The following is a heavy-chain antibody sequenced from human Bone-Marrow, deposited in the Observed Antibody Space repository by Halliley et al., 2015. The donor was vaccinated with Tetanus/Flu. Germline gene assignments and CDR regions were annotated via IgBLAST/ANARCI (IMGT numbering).Heavy chain of an antibody. CDR2: LYYSGST. CDR3: ARHYRHWLFDC. D-gene: IGHD3-16*02. Sequence: TLSLTCTVSGVSLTSSSYYWGWIRQPPGKGLEWIGSLYYSGSTYYNPSLKSRVTISVDTSKNHLSLNLNSVTAADTAVYYCARHYRHWLFDCWGQGTLVTVSS. V-gene: IGHV4-39*01. CDR1: GVSLTSSSYY. J-gene: IGHJ4*02.